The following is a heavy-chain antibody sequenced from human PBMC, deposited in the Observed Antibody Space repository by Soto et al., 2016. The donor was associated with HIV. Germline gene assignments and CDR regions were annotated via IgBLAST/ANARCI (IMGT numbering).Heavy chain of an antibody. V-gene: IGHV4-39*01. CDR3: ARLKLLLWFGDQSIPNWFRP. J-gene: IGHJ5*02. CDR1: GGSISSSSYY. D-gene: IGHD3-10*01. Sequence: QLQLQESGPGLVKPSETLSLTCTVSGGSISSSSYYWGWIRQPPGKGLEWIGSIYYSGSTYYNPSLKSRVTISVDTSKNQFSLKLSSVTAADTAVYYCARLKLLLWFGDQSIPNWFRPWGQGTPGHRLL. CDR2: IYYSGST.